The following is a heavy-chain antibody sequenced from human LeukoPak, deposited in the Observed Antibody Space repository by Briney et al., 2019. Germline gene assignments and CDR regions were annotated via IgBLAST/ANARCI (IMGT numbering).Heavy chain of an antibody. Sequence: SVTVSCKASGGTFSSYAISWVRQAPGQGLEWMGGIIPIFGTANYAQKFQGRVTITADESTSTAYMGLSSLRSEDTAVYYCARVVLVRGVTYNWFDPWGQGTLVTVSS. J-gene: IGHJ5*02. D-gene: IGHD3-10*01. CDR2: IIPIFGTA. V-gene: IGHV1-69*13. CDR3: ARVVLVRGVTYNWFDP. CDR1: GGTFSSYA.